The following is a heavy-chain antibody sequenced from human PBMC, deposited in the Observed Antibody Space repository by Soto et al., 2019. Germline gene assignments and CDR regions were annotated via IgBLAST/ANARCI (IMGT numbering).Heavy chain of an antibody. Sequence: SETLSLTCTVSGGSISSYYWSWIRQPPGKGLEWIGYIYYSGSTNYNPSLKSRVTISVDTSKNQFSLKLSSVTAADTAVYYCAREITYGDCPPERYFDLWGRGTLVTVSS. D-gene: IGHD4-17*01. V-gene: IGHV4-59*01. CDR2: IYYSGST. J-gene: IGHJ2*01. CDR1: GGSISSYY. CDR3: AREITYGDCPPERYFDL.